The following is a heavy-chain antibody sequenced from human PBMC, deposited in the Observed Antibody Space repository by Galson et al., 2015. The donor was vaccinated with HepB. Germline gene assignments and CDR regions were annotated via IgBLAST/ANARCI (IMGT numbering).Heavy chain of an antibody. CDR2: IDGDGSKI. CDR1: GFTFSGYY. J-gene: IGHJ6*01. V-gene: IGHV3-74*01. Sequence: SLRLSCAASGFTFSGYYMHWVRHAPGQGLMWIARIDGDGSKIGYADSVKGRFTVSRDNAKNMLYLQLDSLRAEDTGVYYCARGNRDVWGQGITVTVSS. D-gene: IGHD2/OR15-2a*01. CDR3: ARGNRDV.